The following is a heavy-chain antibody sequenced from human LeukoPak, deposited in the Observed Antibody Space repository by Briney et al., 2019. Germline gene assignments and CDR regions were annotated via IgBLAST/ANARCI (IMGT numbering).Heavy chain of an antibody. D-gene: IGHD5-18*01. Sequence: SETLSLTCTVSGGSISSYYWSWIRQPAGKGLEWIGRIYTSGTNYNPSLKSRVTMSVDKSKNQFSLKLTSVTAADTAMYYCARAGDTAMARGLDSWGQGTLVTVSS. CDR2: IYTSGT. CDR1: GGSISSYY. V-gene: IGHV4-4*07. J-gene: IGHJ4*02. CDR3: ARAGDTAMARGLDS.